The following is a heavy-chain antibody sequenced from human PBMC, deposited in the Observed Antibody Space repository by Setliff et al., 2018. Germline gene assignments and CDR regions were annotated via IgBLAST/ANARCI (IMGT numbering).Heavy chain of an antibody. J-gene: IGHJ4*02. V-gene: IGHV4-34*01. Sequence: SETLSLTCAVYGGSFSGYYWNWIRQPPGKGLEWIGGINHSGGTNYNPSLKSRVTISVDTSKNQFSLKLSSVTAADTAVYYCARDSAYRSSWYSYNYGAMGYWGQGTLVTVSS. CDR2: INHSGGT. D-gene: IGHD6-13*01. CDR1: GGSFSGYY. CDR3: ARDSAYRSSWYSYNYGAMGY.